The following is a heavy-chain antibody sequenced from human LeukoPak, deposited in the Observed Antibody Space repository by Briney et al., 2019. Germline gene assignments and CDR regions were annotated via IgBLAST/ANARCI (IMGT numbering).Heavy chain of an antibody. V-gene: IGHV3-23*01. CDR1: GFTFSSYS. CDR3: ATFSGWELLLGAFDI. D-gene: IGHD1-26*01. CDR2: ISGSGGST. J-gene: IGHJ3*02. Sequence: GGSLRLSCAASGFTFSSYSMNWVRQAPGKGLEWVSAISGSGGSTYYADSVKGRFTISRDNSKNTLYLQMNSLRAEDTAVYYCATFSGWELLLGAFDIWGQGTMVTVSS.